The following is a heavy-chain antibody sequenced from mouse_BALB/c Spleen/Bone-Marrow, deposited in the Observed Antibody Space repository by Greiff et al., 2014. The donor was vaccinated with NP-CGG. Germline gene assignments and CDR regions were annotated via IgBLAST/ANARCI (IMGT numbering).Heavy chain of an antibody. J-gene: IGHJ4*01. Sequence: SGPGLFAPSQSLSITCPFSGFSLTGYGVSWVRQPPGKGLEWLGMIWGDGSTDYNSALKSRLSINKDNSKSQVFLKMNSLQTDDTARYYCARDSFLITRALDYWGQGTSVTVSS. D-gene: IGHD2-4*01. CDR3: ARDSFLITRALDY. CDR1: GFSLTGYG. CDR2: IWGDGST. V-gene: IGHV2-6-7*01.